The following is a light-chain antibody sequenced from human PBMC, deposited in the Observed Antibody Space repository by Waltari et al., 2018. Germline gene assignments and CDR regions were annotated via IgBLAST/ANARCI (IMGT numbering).Light chain of an antibody. Sequence: QSVLTQPPSASGTPGQRVTISFSGSASNIGGNLVNWYQQLPGKAPTLLIYRSDLRPSGVPDRFSGSKSGTSASLAISGLQSEDEADYFCASWDDSLNGHWVFGGGTKVTVL. CDR1: ASNIGGNL. CDR3: ASWDDSLNGHWV. J-gene: IGLJ3*02. V-gene: IGLV1-44*01. CDR2: RSD.